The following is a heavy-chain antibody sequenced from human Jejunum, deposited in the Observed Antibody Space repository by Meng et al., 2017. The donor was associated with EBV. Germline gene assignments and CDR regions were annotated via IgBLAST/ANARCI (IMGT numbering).Heavy chain of an antibody. D-gene: IGHD3-3*01. CDR3: ARYGSGYFPALWY. V-gene: IGHV4-4*02. CDR1: CDSIRSMNW. J-gene: IGHJ4*02. Sequence: QFHLQDSARRVVMPSGPPSPTRAVSCDSIRSMNWGSWVRQPPGKGLEWIGEIYHSGSTNYNPSLKSRVTISVDKSKNQFSLKLSSVTAADTAVYYCARYGSGYFPALWYWGQGTLVTASS. CDR2: IYHSGST.